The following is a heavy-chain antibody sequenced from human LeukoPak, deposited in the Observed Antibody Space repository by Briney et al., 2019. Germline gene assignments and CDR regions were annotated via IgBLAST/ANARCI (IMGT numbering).Heavy chain of an antibody. D-gene: IGHD1-26*01. V-gene: IGHV3-7*03. Sequence: GGSLRLSCATTGFTFSSYWMSWVRQAPGKGLEWVASIKEDGSEKTYVDSVKGRFTVSRDNSKNTLYLQMNSLRAEDTAVYYCAKDLHPRPGPRGSYSGFDYWGQGTLVTVSS. CDR2: IKEDGSEK. CDR3: AKDLHPRPGPRGSYSGFDY. J-gene: IGHJ4*02. CDR1: GFTFSSYW.